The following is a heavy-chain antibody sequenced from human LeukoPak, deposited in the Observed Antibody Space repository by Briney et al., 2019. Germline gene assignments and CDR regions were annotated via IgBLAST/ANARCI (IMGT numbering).Heavy chain of an antibody. V-gene: IGHV4-34*01. CDR1: GGSFSGYY. J-gene: IGHJ5*02. CDR2: INHSGST. CDR3: ARAQYYYGSGSYYNFLGTSDWFDP. Sequence: PSETLSLTCAVYGGSFSGYYWSWIRQPPGKGLEWIGEINHSGSTNYNPSLKSRVTISVDTSKNQFSLKLSSVTAADTAVYYCARAQYYYGSGSYYNFLGTSDWFDPWGQGTLVTASS. D-gene: IGHD3-10*01.